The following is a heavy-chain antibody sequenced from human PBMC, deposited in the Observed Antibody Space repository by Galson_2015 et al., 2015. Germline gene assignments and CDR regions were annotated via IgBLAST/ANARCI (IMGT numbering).Heavy chain of an antibody. D-gene: IGHD2-21*01. CDR2: ITSSSSYI. J-gene: IGHJ4*02. Sequence: APGKGLEWVSSITSSSSYISYADSVKGRFAISRDNAKNSLYLQLNSLRVDDTAVYYCARGAVVMDYWGQGTLVTVSS. CDR3: ARGAVVMDY. V-gene: IGHV3-21*01.